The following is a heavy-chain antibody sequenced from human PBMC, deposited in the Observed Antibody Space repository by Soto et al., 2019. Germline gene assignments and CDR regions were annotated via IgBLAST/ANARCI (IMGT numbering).Heavy chain of an antibody. V-gene: IGHV3-15*01. J-gene: IGHJ3*02. Sequence: GGSLRLSCAASGFTFSNAWMSWVRQAPGKGLEWVGRIKSKTDGGTTDYAAPVKGRFTISRDDSKNTLYLQMNSLKTEDTAVYYCTTPYGRYCSSTRCPLIAFDIWGQGTMVTVSS. CDR1: GFTFSNAW. CDR2: IKSKTDGGTT. D-gene: IGHD2-2*01. CDR3: TTPYGRYCSSTRCPLIAFDI.